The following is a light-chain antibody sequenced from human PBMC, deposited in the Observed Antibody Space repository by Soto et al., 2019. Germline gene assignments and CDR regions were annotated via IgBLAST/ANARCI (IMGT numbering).Light chain of an antibody. CDR1: QSISSW. CDR3: QQYNSYQGT. Sequence: DIQMTQSPSTLSASVGDRVTITCRASQSISSWLAWYQQKPGKAPKLLIYDASSLESGGPSRFSGSGSGTELTLTISSLQPDDFAPYYCQQYNSYQGTFGQGTKVEIK. J-gene: IGKJ1*01. CDR2: DAS. V-gene: IGKV1-5*01.